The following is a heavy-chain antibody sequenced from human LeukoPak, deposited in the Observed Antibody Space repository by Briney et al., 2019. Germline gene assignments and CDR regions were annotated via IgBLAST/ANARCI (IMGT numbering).Heavy chain of an antibody. Sequence: SVKVSCKASGGTFSSYAISWVRQAPGQGLEWMGGIIPIIGTANYAQKFQGRVTITADESTSTAYMELSSLRSEDTAVYYCARDGPTLGYCSGGSCYGYYYGMDVWGQGTTVTVSS. CDR3: ARDGPTLGYCSGGSCYGYYYGMDV. CDR1: GGTFSSYA. V-gene: IGHV1-69*01. J-gene: IGHJ6*02. D-gene: IGHD2-15*01. CDR2: IIPIIGTA.